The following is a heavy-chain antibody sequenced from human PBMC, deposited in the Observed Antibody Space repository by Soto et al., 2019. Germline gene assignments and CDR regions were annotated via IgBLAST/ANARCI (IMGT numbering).Heavy chain of an antibody. CDR3: ARESGGATATLDYYYFCMDV. D-gene: IGHD1-26*01. CDR2: INPNSGVT. V-gene: IGHV1-2*04. J-gene: IGHJ6*03. Sequence: QVQLVQSGAEVKKPGASVTVSCRASGDSFTGYYMHWVRQAPGQGLEWMGWINPNSGVTKYAQKSQGWVTVTRDTSMRTVYMELSRLRSDDTAVYYCARESGGATATLDYYYFCMDVWGTGTTVTVSS. CDR1: GDSFTGYY.